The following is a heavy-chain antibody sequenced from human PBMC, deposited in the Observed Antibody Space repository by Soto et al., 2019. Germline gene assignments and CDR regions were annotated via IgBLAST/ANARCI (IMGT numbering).Heavy chain of an antibody. J-gene: IGHJ6*03. V-gene: IGHV4-59*01. D-gene: IGHD3-3*01. CDR2: IYYSGST. CDR3: ARDLVGYDFWSGSAGMDV. CDR1: GGSISSYY. Sequence: SETLSLTCAVSGGSISSYYWSWIRQPPGKGLEWIGYIYYSGSTNYNPSLKSRVTISVDTSKNQFSLKLSSVTAADTAVYYCARDLVGYDFWSGSAGMDVWGKGTTVTVSS.